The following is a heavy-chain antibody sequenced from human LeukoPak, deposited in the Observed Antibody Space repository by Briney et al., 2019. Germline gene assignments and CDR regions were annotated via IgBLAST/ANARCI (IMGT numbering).Heavy chain of an antibody. J-gene: IGHJ4*02. CDR3: AKGEPSKAVVAAWIDH. V-gene: IGHV3-30*04. CDR2: ISYDGGDK. CDR1: GFTFNNYA. D-gene: IGHD2-15*01. Sequence: GRSLRLSYAAAGFTFNNYAMHWVRQAPGKGLEWVAVISYDGGDKYYTDSLKGRFTVSRDNSKNTVYLQVNSLRVEDRGVYYCAKGEPSKAVVAAWIDHWGQGTLVTVSS.